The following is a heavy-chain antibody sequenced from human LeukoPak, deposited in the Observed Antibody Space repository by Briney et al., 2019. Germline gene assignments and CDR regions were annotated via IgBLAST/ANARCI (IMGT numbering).Heavy chain of an antibody. CDR3: ARGRGFYDFWSGYPLDY. V-gene: IGHV1-8*03. D-gene: IGHD3-3*01. CDR2: MNPNSGNT. Sequence: ASVKVSCKVSGYTLTELSMHWVRQATGQGLEWMGWMNPNSGNTGYAQKFQGRVTITRNTSISTAYMELSSLRSEDTAVYYCARGRGFYDFWSGYPLDYWGQGTLVTVSS. J-gene: IGHJ4*02. CDR1: GYTLTELS.